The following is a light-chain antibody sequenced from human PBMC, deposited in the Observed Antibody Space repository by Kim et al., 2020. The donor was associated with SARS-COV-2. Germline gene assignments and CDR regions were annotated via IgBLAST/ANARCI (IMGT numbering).Light chain of an antibody. J-gene: IGKJ1*01. V-gene: IGKV2-30*01. CDR1: QSLVDSDGNTR. CDR3: MQYTHWPHT. CDR2: KVS. Sequence: DVVMTQSPPSLPVTLGQPASISCRSSQSLVDSDGNTRLDWFQQRPGQSPRRLIYKVSSRDSGVPDRFSGSGSGTDFTLKISRVEAEDVGVFYCMQYTHWPHTFGQGTKVDIK.